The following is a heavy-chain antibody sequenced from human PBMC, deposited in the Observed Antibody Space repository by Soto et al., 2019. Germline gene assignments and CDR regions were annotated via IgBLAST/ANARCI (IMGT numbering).Heavy chain of an antibody. Sequence: GASVKVSCKASGYTFTSYCISWVRQAPGQGLEWMGWISAYNGNTNYAQKLQGRVTMTTDTSTSTAYMELRSLRSDDTAVYYCARDSPYDSSGYYSNYYYGMDVWGQGTTVTVSS. CDR3: ARDSPYDSSGYYSNYYYGMDV. CDR1: GYTFTSYC. D-gene: IGHD3-22*01. J-gene: IGHJ6*02. V-gene: IGHV1-18*01. CDR2: ISAYNGNT.